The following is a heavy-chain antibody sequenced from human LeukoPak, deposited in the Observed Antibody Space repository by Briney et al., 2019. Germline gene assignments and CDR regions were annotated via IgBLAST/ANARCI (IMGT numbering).Heavy chain of an antibody. V-gene: IGHV3-66*01. D-gene: IGHD4-11*01. CDR1: GFTVSTNY. Sequence: GGSLRLSCAASGFTVSTNYMSWVRQAPGKRLEWVSVIYSGGSTYYADSVKARFTISRDNSKNSVYLLMNSLRAEDTAVYFCARGVTDDYPLDSWGQGTLLTVSS. CDR3: ARGVTDDYPLDS. CDR2: IYSGGST. J-gene: IGHJ4*02.